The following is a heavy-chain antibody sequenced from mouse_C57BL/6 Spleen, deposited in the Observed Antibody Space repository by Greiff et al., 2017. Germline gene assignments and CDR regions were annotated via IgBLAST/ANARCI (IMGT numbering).Heavy chain of an antibody. J-gene: IGHJ3*01. V-gene: IGHV1-54*01. CDR3: ATNYYGSPAWFAY. Sequence: LVESGAELVRPGTSVKVSCKASGYAFTNYLIEWVKQRPGQGLEWIGVINPGSGGTNYNEKFKGKATLTADKSSSTAYMQLSSLTSEDSAVYFCATNYYGSPAWFAYWGQGTLVTVSA. D-gene: IGHD1-1*01. CDR1: GYAFTNYL. CDR2: INPGSGGT.